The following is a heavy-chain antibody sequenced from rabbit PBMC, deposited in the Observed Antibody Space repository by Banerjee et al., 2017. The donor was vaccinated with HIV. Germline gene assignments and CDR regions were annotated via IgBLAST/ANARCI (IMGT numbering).Heavy chain of an antibody. CDR1: GFSFNNRYV. V-gene: IGHV1S45*01. D-gene: IGHD8-1*01. CDR3: ARAGSGYRQFDL. Sequence: QEQLEESGGDLVKPEGSLTLTCTASGFSFNNRYVMCWVRQAPGKGLEWIACINTISGDTVYATWAKGRFTISKASWTTVTLQMTSLTAADTASYFCARAGSGYRQFDLWGQGTLVTVS. J-gene: IGHJ4*01. CDR2: INTISGDT.